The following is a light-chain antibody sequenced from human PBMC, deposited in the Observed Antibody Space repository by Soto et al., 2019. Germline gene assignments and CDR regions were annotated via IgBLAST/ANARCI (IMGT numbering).Light chain of an antibody. CDR2: GAS. CDR3: QQYGNSPWT. Sequence: EIVLTQSPGTLSLSPGERATLSCRASQSVSSSYLAWYQQKPGQAPRLLIYGASNMATGIPDRFSGSGSGTDFPLTISRLEPEDFAVYYCQQYGNSPWTCGQGTKVEI. V-gene: IGKV3-20*01. CDR1: QSVSSSY. J-gene: IGKJ1*01.